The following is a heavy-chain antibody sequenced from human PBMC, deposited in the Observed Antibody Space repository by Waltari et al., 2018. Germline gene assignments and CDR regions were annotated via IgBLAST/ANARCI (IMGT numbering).Heavy chain of an antibody. J-gene: IGHJ4*02. V-gene: IGHV3-23*01. Sequence: EVQLLESGGGLVQPGGSLRLSCAASGFTFSSYAMSWVRQAPGKGMEGVSAISGSGGSTYYAESGKGRFTISRDNSKNTLYMQMNSLRAEDTAVYYCAKCTGTMVRGVSNDYWGQGTLVTVSS. CDR3: AKCTGTMVRGVSNDY. D-gene: IGHD3-10*01. CDR1: GFTFSSYA. CDR2: ISGSGGST.